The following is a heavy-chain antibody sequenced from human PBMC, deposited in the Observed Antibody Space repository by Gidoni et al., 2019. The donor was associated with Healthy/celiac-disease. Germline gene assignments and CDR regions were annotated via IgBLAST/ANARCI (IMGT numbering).Heavy chain of an antibody. V-gene: IGHV3-7*03. CDR3: ARRAYYDFWSGYKDDAFDI. CDR2: IKQDVSEK. D-gene: IGHD3-3*01. CDR1: GFTFIGSG. Sequence: EVQLVESGGGFVQPGGSLRLPCPASGFTFIGSGISWVRQAPGKGLECVANIKQDVSEKYYVDSVKGRFTISRDNAKNSLYLQMNSLRAEDTAVYSCARRAYYDFWSGYKDDAFDIWGQGTMVTVSS. J-gene: IGHJ3*02.